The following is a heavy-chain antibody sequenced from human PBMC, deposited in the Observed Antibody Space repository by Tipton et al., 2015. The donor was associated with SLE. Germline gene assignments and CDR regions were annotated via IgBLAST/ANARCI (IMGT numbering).Heavy chain of an antibody. J-gene: IGHJ6*03. CDR2: IYYSGST. CDR1: GGSISSYY. D-gene: IGHD3-3*01. V-gene: IGHV4-59*01. CDR3: ARDKAIFGAGYYMDV. Sequence: TLSLTCTVYGGSISSYYWSWIRQPPGQGLEWIGYIYYSGSTNYNPSLKSRVTISVDTSKNQFSLKLSSVTAADTAVYYCARDKAIFGAGYYMDVWGKGTTVTVSS.